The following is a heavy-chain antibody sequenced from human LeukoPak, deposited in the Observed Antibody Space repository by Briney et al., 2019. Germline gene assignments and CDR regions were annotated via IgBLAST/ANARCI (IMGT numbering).Heavy chain of an antibody. V-gene: IGHV3-21*04. CDR2: ISSSSSYI. Sequence: GGSLRLSCAASGFTFSSYSMNWVRQAPGKGLEWVSSISSSSSYIYYADSVKGRFTISRDNAKNSLYLQMNSLRAEDTAVYYCAKEGYCSGTNCYGAFDYWGQGTLVTVSS. J-gene: IGHJ4*02. CDR3: AKEGYCSGTNCYGAFDY. CDR1: GFTFSSYS. D-gene: IGHD2-2*01.